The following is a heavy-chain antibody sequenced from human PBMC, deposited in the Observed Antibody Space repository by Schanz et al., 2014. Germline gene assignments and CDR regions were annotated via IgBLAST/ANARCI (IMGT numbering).Heavy chain of an antibody. J-gene: IGHJ4*02. CDR2: INPSGGST. V-gene: IGHV1-46*03. Sequence: QGQLVQSGAEVKKPGASVKVSCKASGYTFTSYGITWVRQAPGQGLEWMGIINPSGGSTSYAQKFQGRVTMTRDTSTSTVYMELSSLRSEDTAVYYCARDGEAAAGCDYWGQGILVTVSS. D-gene: IGHD6-13*01. CDR3: ARDGEAAAGCDY. CDR1: GYTFTSYG.